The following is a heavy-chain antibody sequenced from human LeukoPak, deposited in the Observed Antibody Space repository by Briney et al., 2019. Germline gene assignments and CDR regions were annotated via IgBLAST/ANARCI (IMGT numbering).Heavy chain of an antibody. D-gene: IGHD3-22*01. CDR3: ARGRRRTPITMIQTTAAAFDI. CDR2: INHSGST. V-gene: IGHV4-34*01. CDR1: GGSFSGYY. Sequence: SETLSLTCAVYGGSFSGYYWSWIRQPPGKGLEWIGEINHSGSTNYNPSLKSRVTISVDTSKNQFSLKLSSVTAADTAVYYCARGRRRTPITMIQTTAAAFDIWGQGTMVTVSS. J-gene: IGHJ3*02.